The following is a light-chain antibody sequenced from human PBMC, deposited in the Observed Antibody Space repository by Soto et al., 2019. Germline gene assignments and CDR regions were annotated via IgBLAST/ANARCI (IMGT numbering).Light chain of an antibody. CDR1: SSYIGPYDH. CDR2: AVS. Sequence: QSALTQPRSVSGSPGQSVTISCTRTSSYIGPYDHVAWYQQHPGKAPKLIIFAVSKRPSGVPDRFSGSKSGNTASLTISGLQAEDEAEYYCSSYTNINTRACVFGTGTKVTVL. CDR3: SSYTNINTRACV. J-gene: IGLJ1*01. V-gene: IGLV2-11*01.